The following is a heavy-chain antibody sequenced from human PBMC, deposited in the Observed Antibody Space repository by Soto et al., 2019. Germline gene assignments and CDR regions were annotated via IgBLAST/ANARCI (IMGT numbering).Heavy chain of an antibody. CDR1: GSTLTDLT. J-gene: IGHJ4*02. V-gene: IGHV1-24*01. CDR2: FDPEDGEI. CDR3: ATLGYSSPF. Sequence: QVHLVQSGAEVKKPGASVKVSCKVSGSTLTDLTMHWVRQPPGKGLEWIGGFDPEDGEIIYAQKFQGRVTMTEDTTTDTAYMELSSRRSEAAAVYYCATLGYSSPFWGQGSLVTVSS. D-gene: IGHD5-18*01.